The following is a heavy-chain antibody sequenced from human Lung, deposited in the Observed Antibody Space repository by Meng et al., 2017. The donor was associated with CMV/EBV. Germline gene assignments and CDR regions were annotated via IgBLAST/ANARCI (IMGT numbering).Heavy chain of an antibody. J-gene: IGHJ4*02. CDR1: GFTFSRYA. Sequence: GGSLRLXCAASGFTFSRYAMHWVRQAQGKGLEWVALMSFDGGNIQYTDSLKGRFTISRDNSKNVLYLEMNSLRLEDTAVYYCAGDGDYCTDGTCYFDYWGQGTXVTVSS. CDR3: AGDGDYCTDGTCYFDY. V-gene: IGHV3-30-3*01. CDR2: MSFDGGNI. D-gene: IGHD2-8*01.